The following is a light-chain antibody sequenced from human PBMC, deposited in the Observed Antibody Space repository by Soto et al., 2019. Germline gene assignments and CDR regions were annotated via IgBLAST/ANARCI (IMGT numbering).Light chain of an antibody. CDR1: QSISYY. CDR2: GAS. CDR3: QQSFTVPPWT. Sequence: DIQMTQSPSSLSASVGDRVTISCRASQSISYYLHWYEHKPGKAPKLLIYGASSLQSGVPSRFSGSGSGTDFTLTISSLQPEDFATYYCQQSFTVPPWTFGQGTRVEIK. V-gene: IGKV1-39*01. J-gene: IGKJ1*01.